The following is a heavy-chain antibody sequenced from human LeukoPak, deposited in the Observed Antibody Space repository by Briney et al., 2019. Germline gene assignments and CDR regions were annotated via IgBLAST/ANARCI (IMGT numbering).Heavy chain of an antibody. J-gene: IGHJ4*02. Sequence: ASVKVSCKASGGTFSSYAISWVRQAPGQGLEWMGGIIPIFGTANYAQKFQGRVTITADESTSTAYMGPSSLRSEDTAVYYCARSPFKSMIVVVGYFDYWGQGTLVTVSS. CDR1: GGTFSSYA. V-gene: IGHV1-69*01. D-gene: IGHD3-22*01. CDR2: IIPIFGTA. CDR3: ARSPFKSMIVVVGYFDY.